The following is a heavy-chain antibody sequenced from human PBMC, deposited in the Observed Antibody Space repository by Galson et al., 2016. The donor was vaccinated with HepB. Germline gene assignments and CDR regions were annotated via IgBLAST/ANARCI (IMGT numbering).Heavy chain of an antibody. CDR3: ARRDPRGGSAYQFDY. CDR1: GYNFATYW. CDR2: IYPGDSDT. V-gene: IGHV5-51*01. Sequence: QSGAEVKKPGESLKISCKGSGYNFATYWIGWVRQMPGKGLEWMGIIYPGDSDTRYSRSFQGQVTISADKSISTAYLQWSSLKASDTAIYYCARRDPRGGSAYQFDYWGQGTLVTVSS. D-gene: IGHD1-26*01. J-gene: IGHJ4*02.